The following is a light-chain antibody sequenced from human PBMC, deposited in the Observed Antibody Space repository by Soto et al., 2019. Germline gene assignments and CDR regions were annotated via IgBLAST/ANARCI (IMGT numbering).Light chain of an antibody. J-gene: IGKJ1*01. CDR1: QSINSN. CDR2: GAS. CDR3: QQYNNWPRT. Sequence: EIVMAQSPATLSVSPGERATLSCRASQSINSNLAWNQQMPGQAPRLLIYGASTRATGIPARFSGSRSGTEFTLTISSLQSEDFAVYSCQQYNNWPRTFGQGTKVEIK. V-gene: IGKV3-15*01.